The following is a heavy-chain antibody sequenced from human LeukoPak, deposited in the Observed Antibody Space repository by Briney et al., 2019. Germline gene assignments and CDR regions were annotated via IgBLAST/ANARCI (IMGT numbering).Heavy chain of an antibody. J-gene: IGHJ3*02. CDR3: ARDDGSYFAFDI. CDR2: ISSSSSYM. Sequence: GGSLRLSCAASGFTFSSYSMNWVRHAPGKGLEWVSFISSSSSYMYYADAVKGRFTIAKDNAKNSLYLQMNSMRAADTAGYYCARDDGSYFAFDIWGQGTMVTVSS. CDR1: GFTFSSYS. D-gene: IGHD1-26*01. V-gene: IGHV3-21*01.